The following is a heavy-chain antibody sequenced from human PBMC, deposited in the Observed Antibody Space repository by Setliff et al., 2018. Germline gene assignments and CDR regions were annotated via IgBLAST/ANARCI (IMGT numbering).Heavy chain of an antibody. CDR3: AGYQGSGSNYKVVNWFDP. CDR1: GGSIRSSTHY. J-gene: IGHJ5*02. D-gene: IGHD3-10*01. CDR2: IYYSGLT. V-gene: IGHV4-39*02. Sequence: PSETLSLTCTVSGGSIRSSTHYWGWIRQPPGKGLEWIGTIYYSGLTSYTPSLRSRATISVDTSKNRFSLQLSSVTAADTAVYYCAGYQGSGSNYKVVNWFDPWGQGTLVTVSS.